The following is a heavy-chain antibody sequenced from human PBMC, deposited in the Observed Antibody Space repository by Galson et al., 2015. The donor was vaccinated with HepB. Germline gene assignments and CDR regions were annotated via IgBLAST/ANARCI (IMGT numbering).Heavy chain of an antibody. CDR2: IYYSGST. V-gene: IGHV4-59*01. Sequence: LSLTCTVSGGSISSYYWSWIRQPPGKGLEWIGYIYYSGSTNYNPSLKSRVTISVDTSKNQFSLKLSSVTAADTVVYYCSSGAVAGGFDYWGQGTLVTVSS. D-gene: IGHD6-19*01. CDR3: SSGAVAGGFDY. J-gene: IGHJ4*02. CDR1: GGSISSYY.